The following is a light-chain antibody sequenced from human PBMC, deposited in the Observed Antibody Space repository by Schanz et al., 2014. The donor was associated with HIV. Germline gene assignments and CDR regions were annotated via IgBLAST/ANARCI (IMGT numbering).Light chain of an antibody. CDR2: RNN. J-gene: IGLJ1*01. CDR3: AAWDDSLSGYV. V-gene: IGLV1-47*01. CDR1: SSNIGSNY. Sequence: QSVLTQPPSASGTPGQRVTISCSGSSSNIGSNYVYWYQQLPGTAPKLLIYRNNQRPSGVPDRFSGSKSGTSASLAISGLRSEDGADYCCAAWDDSLSGYVFGTGTKLPVL.